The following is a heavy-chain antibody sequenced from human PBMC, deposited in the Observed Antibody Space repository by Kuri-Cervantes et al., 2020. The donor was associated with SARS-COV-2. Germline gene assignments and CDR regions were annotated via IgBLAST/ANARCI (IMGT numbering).Heavy chain of an antibody. Sequence: GSLRLSCTVSGGSISSYYWGWIRQPPGKGLEWIGSIYHSGSTYYNPSLKSRVTISVDTSKNQFSLKLSSVTAADTAVYYCANGRVAATQPLGYWGQGTLVTVSS. V-gene: IGHV4-38-2*02. CDR2: IYHSGST. CDR1: GGSISSYY. D-gene: IGHD2-15*01. CDR3: ANGRVAATQPLGY. J-gene: IGHJ4*02.